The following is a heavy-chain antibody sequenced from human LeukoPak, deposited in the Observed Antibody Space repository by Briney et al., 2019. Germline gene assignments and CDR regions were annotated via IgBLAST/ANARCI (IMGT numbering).Heavy chain of an antibody. CDR3: ARGFADFVWGSYPSSY. CDR2: ISYDGSNK. J-gene: IGHJ4*02. V-gene: IGHV3-30-3*01. CDR1: GFTFSSYA. Sequence: GGSLRLSCAASGFTFSSYAVSWVRQAPGKGLEWVAVISYDGSNKYYADSVKGRFTISRDNSKNTLYLQMNSLRAEDTAVYYCARGFADFVWGSYPSSYWGQGILVTVSS. D-gene: IGHD3-16*02.